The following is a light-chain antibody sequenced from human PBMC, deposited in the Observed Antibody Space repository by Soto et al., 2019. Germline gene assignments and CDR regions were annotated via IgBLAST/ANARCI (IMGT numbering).Light chain of an antibody. CDR1: QALSNY. CDR2: SAS. Sequence: DIQLTQSPSVLSASVGDTVTITCRASQALSNYLAWYQQKPGKAPDLLIYSASTLQSGVPSRFSGSGSETEFSLTIRALQPDDFATYYCQQYMSYSFGQGTRLEIK. V-gene: IGKV1-9*01. CDR3: QQYMSYS. J-gene: IGKJ5*01.